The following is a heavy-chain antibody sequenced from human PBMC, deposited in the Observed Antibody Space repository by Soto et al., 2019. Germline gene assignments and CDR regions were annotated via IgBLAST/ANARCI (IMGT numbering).Heavy chain of an antibody. J-gene: IGHJ5*02. CDR2: INPNSGGT. V-gene: IGHV1-2*04. CDR3: ARDRDPIVGATRRRYSLWFDT. D-gene: IGHD1-26*01. Sequence: GASVKVSCKASGYTFTGYYMHWVRQAPGQGLEWMGWINPNSGGTNYAQKFQGWVNMTRDTSISTDYMELSRLRPDDTAVYYCARDRDPIVGATRRRYSLWFDTWGQGTMVTVAS. CDR1: GYTFTGYY.